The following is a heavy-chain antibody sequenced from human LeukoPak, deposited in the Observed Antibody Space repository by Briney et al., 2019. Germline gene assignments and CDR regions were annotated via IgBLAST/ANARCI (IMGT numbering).Heavy chain of an antibody. D-gene: IGHD5-12*01. CDR1: GGSFSGYY. CDR3: ARQYSGYDAFDY. V-gene: IGHV4-34*01. J-gene: IGHJ4*02. CDR2: INHSGST. Sequence: SETLSLTCAVYGGSFSGYYWSWIRQPPGKGLEWIGEINHSGSTNYNPSLKSRVTISVDRSKNQFSLKLSSVTAADTAVYYCARQYSGYDAFDYWGQGTLVTVSS.